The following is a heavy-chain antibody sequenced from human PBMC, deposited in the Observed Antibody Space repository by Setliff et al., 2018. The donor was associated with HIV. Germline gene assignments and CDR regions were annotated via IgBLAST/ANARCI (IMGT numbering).Heavy chain of an antibody. J-gene: IGHJ6*03. V-gene: IGHV3-21*01. Sequence: PGGSLSLSCEASDFSLYDFNMNWVRQAPGKGLEWVSSISSTTGYIFYATSVKGRFIISRDNAKNSLYLQMDSLRAEDTAVYYCARNRGRWELLRDYYYYYMDVWGKGTTVTVSS. CDR2: ISSTTGYI. CDR1: DFSLYDFN. CDR3: ARNRGRWELLRDYYYYYMDV. D-gene: IGHD1-26*01.